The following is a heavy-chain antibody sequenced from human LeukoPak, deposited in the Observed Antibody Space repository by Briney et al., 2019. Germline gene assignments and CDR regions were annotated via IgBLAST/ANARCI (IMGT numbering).Heavy chain of an antibody. CDR3: ATSPMDV. CDR2: FDPEDGET. J-gene: IGHJ6*03. Sequence: GASVKVSCKVSGYTLTELSMHWVRQAPGKGLEWMGGFDPEDGETIYAQKFQGRVTMTKDTSTDTAYMELSSLRSEDTAVYYCATSPMDVWGKGTTVTVSS. V-gene: IGHV1-24*01. CDR1: GYTLTELS.